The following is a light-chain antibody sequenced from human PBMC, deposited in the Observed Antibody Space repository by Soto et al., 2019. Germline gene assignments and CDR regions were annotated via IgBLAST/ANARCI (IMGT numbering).Light chain of an antibody. Sequence: QSALTQPASVSGSPGQSITISCTGTSRDVGGYNYVSWYQQHPDKAPKLLIYEVTNRPSGVSNRFSGSKSGNTASLTIYGLQAEDAADYYCSSYTNSGSVFGGGTKVTVL. CDR3: SSYTNSGSV. V-gene: IGLV2-14*01. J-gene: IGLJ2*01. CDR2: EVT. CDR1: SRDVGGYNY.